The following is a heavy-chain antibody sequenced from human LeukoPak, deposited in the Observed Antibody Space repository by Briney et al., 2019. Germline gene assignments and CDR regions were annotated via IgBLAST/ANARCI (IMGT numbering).Heavy chain of an antibody. CDR1: GGTFSSYT. CDR2: IIPILGIA. CDR3: ARQDTAMAYYYGMGV. D-gene: IGHD5-18*01. J-gene: IGHJ6*02. V-gene: IGHV1-69*02. Sequence: GASVKVSCKASGGTFSSYTISWVRQAPGQGLEWMGRIIPILGIANYAQKFQGRVTITADKSTSTAYMELSSLRSEDTAVYYCARQDTAMAYYYGMGVWGQGTTVTVSS.